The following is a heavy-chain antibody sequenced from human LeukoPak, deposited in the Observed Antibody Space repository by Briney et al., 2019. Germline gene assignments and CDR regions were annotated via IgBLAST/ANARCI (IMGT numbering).Heavy chain of an antibody. D-gene: IGHD3-3*01. V-gene: IGHV4-61*02. Sequence: PSETLSLTCTVPGGSITIGSDFWSWVRQPAGKGLEWIGRVNTSGIIKYNPSLKSRVTISIDMSKNQFSLRLISVTAADTAVYYCAREWSYWGHGTLVTVSS. CDR1: GGSITIGSDF. J-gene: IGHJ4*01. CDR2: VNTSGII. CDR3: AREWSY.